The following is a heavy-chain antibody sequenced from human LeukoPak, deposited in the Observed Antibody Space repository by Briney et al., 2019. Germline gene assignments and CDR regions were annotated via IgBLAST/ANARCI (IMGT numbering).Heavy chain of an antibody. CDR2: INHSGST. CDR3: ARQVSAVDTATNYFDY. Sequence: PSETLSLTCAVYGGSFSGYYWSWIRQPPGKGLEWIGEINHSGSTNYNPSLKSRVTISVDTSKNQFSLKLTSVSAADTAVFYCARQVSAVDTATNYFDYWGQGTLVTVSS. J-gene: IGHJ4*02. V-gene: IGHV4-34*01. CDR1: GGSFSGYY. D-gene: IGHD6-13*01.